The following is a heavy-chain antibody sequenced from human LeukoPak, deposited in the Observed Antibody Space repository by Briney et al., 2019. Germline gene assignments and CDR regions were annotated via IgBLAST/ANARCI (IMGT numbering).Heavy chain of an antibody. Sequence: GESLKISCKGSGYIFTSYWIGWVRQMPGKGLEWMGIIYPGDSDTRYSPSFQGQVTISADKSISTAYLQWSSLKASDTAMYYCAISGPDFWSGQTSAFDIWGQGTMVTVSS. J-gene: IGHJ3*02. CDR2: IYPGDSDT. D-gene: IGHD3-3*01. CDR3: AISGPDFWSGQTSAFDI. V-gene: IGHV5-51*01. CDR1: GYIFTSYW.